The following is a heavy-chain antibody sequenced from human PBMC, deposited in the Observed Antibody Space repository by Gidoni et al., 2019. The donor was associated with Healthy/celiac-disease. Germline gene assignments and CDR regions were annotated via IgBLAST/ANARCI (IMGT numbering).Heavy chain of an antibody. CDR3: ALCSSTSCHNWFDP. V-gene: IGHV1-69*04. CDR2: IIPILGIA. Sequence: QVQLVQSGAEVKKPGSSVKVSCKASAGPFSSYAISWVRQAPGQGLEWMGRIIPILGIANYAQKFQGRVTITADKSTSTAYMELSSLRSEDTAVYYCALCSSTSCHNWFDPWGQGTLVTVS. J-gene: IGHJ5*02. CDR1: AGPFSSYA. D-gene: IGHD2-2*01.